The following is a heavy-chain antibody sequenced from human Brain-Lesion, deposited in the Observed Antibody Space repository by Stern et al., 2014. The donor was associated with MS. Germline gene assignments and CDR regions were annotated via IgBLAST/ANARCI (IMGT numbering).Heavy chain of an antibody. J-gene: IGHJ4*02. CDR3: ATPADGGSIDS. CDR2: IYPGDSDT. Sequence: VQLVESGAEVKKPGESLKISCKSSGYSFTSYWIGWVRQMPGKGLEWMGIIYPGDSDTRYSPSFQGQGPISADKSPSPPYLQWSSLKASDPAMYYCATPADGGSIDSWGQGTLVTVSS. D-gene: IGHD6-13*01. CDR1: GYSFTSYW. V-gene: IGHV5-51*01.